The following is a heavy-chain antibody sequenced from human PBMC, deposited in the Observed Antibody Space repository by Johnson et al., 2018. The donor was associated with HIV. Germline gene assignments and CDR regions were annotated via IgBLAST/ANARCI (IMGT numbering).Heavy chain of an antibody. Sequence: QVQLVESGGGVVQPGRSLRLSCVASGFTFSSYAMHWVRQAPGKGLEWVAVISYDGNNKYYADSVKGRFTISSDTSKNTLYLQMNSLRAEDTAVYYCAREAVLVGATSGGPPVNAFDIWGQGTMVTVSS. J-gene: IGHJ3*02. CDR1: GFTFSSYA. CDR2: ISYDGNNK. V-gene: IGHV3-30*04. CDR3: AREAVLVGATSGGPPVNAFDI. D-gene: IGHD1-26*01.